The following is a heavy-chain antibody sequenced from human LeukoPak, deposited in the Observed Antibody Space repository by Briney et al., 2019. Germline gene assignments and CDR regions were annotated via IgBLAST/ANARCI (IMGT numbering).Heavy chain of an antibody. CDR2: ISAYNGNT. J-gene: IGHJ2*01. Sequence: GASVKVSCKASGYTFTSYGISWVRQAPGQGLEWMGWISAYNGNTNYAQKLQGRVTMTTDTSTSTAYMELRSLRSDDTAVYYCARDRGGSGSYLRNWYFDLWGRGTLVTVSS. CDR3: ARDRGGSGSYLRNWYFDL. D-gene: IGHD1-26*01. CDR1: GYTFTSYG. V-gene: IGHV1-18*01.